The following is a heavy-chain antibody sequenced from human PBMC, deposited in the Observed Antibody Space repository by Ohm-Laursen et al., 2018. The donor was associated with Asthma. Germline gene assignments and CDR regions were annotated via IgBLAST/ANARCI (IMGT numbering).Heavy chain of an antibody. CDR3: AALRNY. Sequence: SLRLSCSASGSTFSSYAMHWVRQAPGKGLEWVAVISYDGSNKYYADSVKGRFTISRDNSKNTLYLQMNSLRAEDTAVYYCAALRNYWGQGTLVTVSS. CDR1: GSTFSSYA. J-gene: IGHJ4*02. CDR2: ISYDGSNK. V-gene: IGHV3-30-3*01.